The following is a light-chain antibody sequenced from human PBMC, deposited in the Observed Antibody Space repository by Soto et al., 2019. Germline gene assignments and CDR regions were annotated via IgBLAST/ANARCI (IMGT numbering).Light chain of an antibody. Sequence: QSVLTQPPSASGSPGQSVTISCTGTSSDVGGYDYVSWYQQHPGKAPKFMIYGVNKRPSGVPDRFSGSKSGNTASLTVSGLQAEDEADYYCSSYGGSNNFVVFGGGTKDTVL. CDR1: SSDVGGYDY. J-gene: IGLJ2*01. CDR2: GVN. CDR3: SSYGGSNNFVV. V-gene: IGLV2-8*01.